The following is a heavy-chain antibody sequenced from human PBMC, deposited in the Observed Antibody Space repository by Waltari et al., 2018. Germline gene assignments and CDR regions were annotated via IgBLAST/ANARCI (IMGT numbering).Heavy chain of an antibody. Sequence: QVNLVQSGADVRKPGASVTVSCKASGYIFINYFIHWVRQAPGQGLECIGRINCRNGGTDYAQKFQGRVTLTRDTSISTAYIELSGLTLDDTAIYYCTVIAGDFDIWGPGTMVTASS. CDR2: INCRNGGT. D-gene: IGHD2-21*01. CDR1: GYIFINYF. CDR3: TVIAGDFDI. J-gene: IGHJ3*02. V-gene: IGHV1-2*06.